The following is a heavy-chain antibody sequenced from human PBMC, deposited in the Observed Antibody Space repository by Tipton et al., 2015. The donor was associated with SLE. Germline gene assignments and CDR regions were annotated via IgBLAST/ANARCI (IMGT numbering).Heavy chain of an antibody. J-gene: IGHJ4*02. CDR1: GASLNSGSYS. CDR2: IDSSWNT. Sequence: TLSLTCSVSGASLNSGSYSWHWLRQPAGKALQWLGYIDSSWNTYYNPSLRSRVSISVDVSRNQFSLTLNSVTAADTAVYYCARIGGPLYCSSASCSDYWGQGTPVTVSS. V-gene: IGHV4-61*09. D-gene: IGHD2-2*01. CDR3: ARIGGPLYCSSASCSDY.